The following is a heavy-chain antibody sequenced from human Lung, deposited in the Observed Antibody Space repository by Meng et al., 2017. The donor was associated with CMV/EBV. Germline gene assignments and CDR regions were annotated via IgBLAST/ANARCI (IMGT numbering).Heavy chain of an antibody. CDR2: MDKRGTA. CDR1: SFSGYY. Sequence: PLSPTSAGGSFSGYYLRWSRQAPGQGLEWIGEMDKRGTANDNVSLRSRVIMSIDASKNQFSLNLRSVTAADTAVYFCARGTWSGYSYWGQGTLVTVSS. CDR3: ARGTWSGYSY. D-gene: IGHD3-3*01. V-gene: IGHV4-34*01. J-gene: IGHJ4*02.